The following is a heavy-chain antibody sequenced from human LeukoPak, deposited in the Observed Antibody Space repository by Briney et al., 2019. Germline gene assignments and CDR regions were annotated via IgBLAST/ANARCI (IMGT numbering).Heavy chain of an antibody. Sequence: PGGSLRLSCAASGFTFSPFTNFAMSWVRQAPGEGLECVSAISGSGGRTYYADSVKGRFTISRDNSKNTLYLQMNSLRAEDTAVYYCVKEWLWFGDSTTFDYWGQGTLVTVSS. CDR3: VKEWLWFGDSTTFDY. CDR2: ISGSGGRT. CDR1: GFTFSPFTNFA. J-gene: IGHJ4*02. D-gene: IGHD3-10*01. V-gene: IGHV3-23*01.